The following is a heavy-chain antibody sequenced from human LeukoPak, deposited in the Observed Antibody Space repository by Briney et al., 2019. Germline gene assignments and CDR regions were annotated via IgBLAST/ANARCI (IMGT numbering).Heavy chain of an antibody. CDR3: AKATQNCSGGSCYSSLDH. V-gene: IGHV3-23*01. CDR2: ISGSGSST. J-gene: IGHJ4*02. Sequence: PGGSLRLSCAASGFTFSSYAMSWVRQAPGKGLEWVSAISGSGSSTYYADSVKGRFTISRDNSKNTLYLQMNSLRAEDTAAYYCAKATQNCSGGSCYSSLDHWGQGTLVTVYS. D-gene: IGHD2-15*01. CDR1: GFTFSSYA.